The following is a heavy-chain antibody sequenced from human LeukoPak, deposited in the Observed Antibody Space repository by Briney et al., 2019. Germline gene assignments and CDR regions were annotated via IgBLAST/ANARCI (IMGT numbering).Heavy chain of an antibody. D-gene: IGHD6-13*01. CDR2: ISGSGGST. J-gene: IGHJ4*02. Sequence: GGSLRLSCAASGFTFSSYAMSWVRQAPGKGLEWVSAISGSGGSTYYADSVKGRFTISRDNSKNTLYLQMNSLRAEDTAVYYCAPDDSKGDSSSWYFFDYWGQGTLVTVSS. CDR3: APDDSKGDSSSWYFFDY. V-gene: IGHV3-23*01. CDR1: GFTFSSYA.